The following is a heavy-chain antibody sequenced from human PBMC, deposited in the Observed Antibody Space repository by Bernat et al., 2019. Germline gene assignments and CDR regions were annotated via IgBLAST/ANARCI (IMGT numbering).Heavy chain of an antibody. D-gene: IGHD3-3*01. CDR2: INHSGST. V-gene: IGHV4-34*01. CDR3: ARGRGTIFGVVIKGNWFDP. J-gene: IGHJ5*02. CDR1: GGSFSGYY. Sequence: QVQLQQWGAGPLKPSETLSLTCAVYGGSFSGYYWSWIRQPPGKGLEWIGEINHSGSTNYNPSLKSRVTISVDTSKNQFSLKLSSVTAADTAVYYCARGRGTIFGVVIKGNWFDPWGQGTLVTVSS.